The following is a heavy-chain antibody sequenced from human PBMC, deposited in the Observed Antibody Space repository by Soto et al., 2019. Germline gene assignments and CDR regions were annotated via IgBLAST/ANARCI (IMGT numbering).Heavy chain of an antibody. CDR1: GGTFSSYA. V-gene: IGHV1-69*13. D-gene: IGHD3-3*01. Sequence: GASVKVSCKASGGTFSSYAISWVRQAPGQRLEWMGGIIPIFGTANYAQKFQGRVTITADESTSTAYMELSSLRSEDTAVYYCARDRITIFGVVIYYYGMDVWGQGTTVTVSS. J-gene: IGHJ6*02. CDR2: IIPIFGTA. CDR3: ARDRITIFGVVIYYYGMDV.